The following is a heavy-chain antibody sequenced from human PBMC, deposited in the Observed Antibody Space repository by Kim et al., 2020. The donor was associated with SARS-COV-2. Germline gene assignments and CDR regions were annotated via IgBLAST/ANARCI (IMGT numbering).Heavy chain of an antibody. Sequence: SETLSLTCTVSGGSISSSGYYWSWIRQPPEKGLDWIGYIYYSGSTYYNPSLKSRVTISVDTSKNQFSLKLSSVTAADTAVYYCAREGGDNRTFFDSWGQGTLVTVSS. CDR2: IYYSGST. V-gene: IGHV4-31*03. CDR3: AREGGDNRTFFDS. CDR1: GGSISSSGYY. J-gene: IGHJ4*02. D-gene: IGHD4-17*01.